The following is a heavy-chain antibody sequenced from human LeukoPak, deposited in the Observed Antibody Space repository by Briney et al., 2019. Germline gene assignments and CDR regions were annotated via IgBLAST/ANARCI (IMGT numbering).Heavy chain of an antibody. CDR2: IYYSGST. V-gene: IGHV4-39*01. J-gene: IGHJ6*03. CDR3: TRHGNDGGNYYYYYYYMDV. Sequence: PSETLSLTCTVSGGSISSSSYYWGWIRQPPGKGLEWIGSIYYSGSTYYNPSLKSRVTISVDTSKNQFSLKLSSVTAADTAVYYCTRHGNDGGNYYYYYYYMDVWGKGTTVTISS. CDR1: GGSISSSSYY. D-gene: IGHD3-16*01.